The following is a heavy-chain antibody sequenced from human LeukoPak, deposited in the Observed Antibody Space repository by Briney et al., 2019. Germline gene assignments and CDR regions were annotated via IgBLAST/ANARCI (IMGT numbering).Heavy chain of an antibody. CDR1: GFTFSSYW. J-gene: IGHJ5*02. D-gene: IGHD5-12*01. CDR3: ARDKDKWLRFGGLNWFDP. Sequence: GGSLRLSCAASGFTFSSYWMSWVRQAPGKGLEWVANIKQDGSEKYYVDSVKGRFTISRDNAKNSLYLQMSSLRAEDTAVYYCARDKDKWLRFGGLNWFDPWGQGTLVTVSS. V-gene: IGHV3-7*03. CDR2: IKQDGSEK.